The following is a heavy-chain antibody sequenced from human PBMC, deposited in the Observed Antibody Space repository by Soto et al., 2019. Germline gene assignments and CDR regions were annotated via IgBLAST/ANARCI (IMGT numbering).Heavy chain of an antibody. CDR3: AYVLWRGINHYFAY. CDR2: IYWDDDK. CDR1: GFSFSTYGVG. Sequence: QITLKESGPTLVKPTQTLTLTCTFSGFSFSTYGVGVGWIRQPPEKALEWLAVIYWDDDKAYSPSLKSRLTITKDPSKTQAVLILTNAAPVATASCHCAYVLWRGINHYFAYWGQGSLVTVSS. D-gene: IGHD2-8*01. J-gene: IGHJ4*02. V-gene: IGHV2-5*02.